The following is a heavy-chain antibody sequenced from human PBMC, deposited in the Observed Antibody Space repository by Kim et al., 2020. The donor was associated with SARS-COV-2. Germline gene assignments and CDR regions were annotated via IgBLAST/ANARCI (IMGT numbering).Heavy chain of an antibody. CDR2: IYSGGST. Sequence: GGSLRLSCAASGFTVSSNYMSWVRQAPGKGLEWVSVIYSGGSTYYADSVKGRFTISRDNSKNTLYLQMNSLRAEDTAVYYCARAGAGTDYYYGMDVWGQGTTVTVSS. D-gene: IGHD6-19*01. V-gene: IGHV3-66*01. CDR3: ARAGAGTDYYYGMDV. CDR1: GFTVSSNY. J-gene: IGHJ6*02.